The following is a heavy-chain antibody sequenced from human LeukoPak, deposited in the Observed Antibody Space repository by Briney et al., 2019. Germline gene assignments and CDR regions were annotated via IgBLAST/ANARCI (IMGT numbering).Heavy chain of an antibody. CDR3: ARREGFSGSYEDY. Sequence: GESLKISCKGSGYSFTSFWTGWVRQMPGKGLEWMGVIYPGDSDTRYSPSFQGQVTISADRSISTAYLQWSSLKASDTAMYYCARREGFSGSYEDYWGQGTLVTVSS. CDR1: GYSFTSFW. V-gene: IGHV5-51*01. J-gene: IGHJ4*02. D-gene: IGHD1-26*01. CDR2: IYPGDSDT.